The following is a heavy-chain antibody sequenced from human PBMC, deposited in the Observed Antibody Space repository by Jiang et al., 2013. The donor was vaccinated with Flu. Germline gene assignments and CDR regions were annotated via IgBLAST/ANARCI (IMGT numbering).Heavy chain of an antibody. V-gene: IGHV4-61*01. D-gene: IGHD1-7*01. CDR3: ASGRNYYYFDY. Sequence: GPGLVKPSETLSLTCTVSGASVSSGSYYWSWIRQPPGKGLEWIGYIYDSGSTNYNPSLKSRVTISLDRSKNQFSLKLSSVTAADTAVYYCASGRNYYYFDYWGQGTLVTVSS. CDR2: IYDSGST. CDR1: GASVSSGSYY. J-gene: IGHJ4*02.